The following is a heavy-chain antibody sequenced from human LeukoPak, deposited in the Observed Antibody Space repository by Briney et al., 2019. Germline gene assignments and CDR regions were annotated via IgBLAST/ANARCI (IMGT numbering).Heavy chain of an antibody. D-gene: IGHD1-26*01. J-gene: IGHJ4*02. Sequence: PGGSLRLSCAASGFTFSSYAMSWVRQAPGRGLEWVSVISGSGGSTYYADSVKGRFTISRDNSKNTLYLQMNSLRAEDTAAYYCAKLGAWGIVGASYYFDYWGQGPLVTVSS. CDR2: ISGSGGST. V-gene: IGHV3-23*01. CDR1: GFTFSSYA. CDR3: AKLGAWGIVGASYYFDY.